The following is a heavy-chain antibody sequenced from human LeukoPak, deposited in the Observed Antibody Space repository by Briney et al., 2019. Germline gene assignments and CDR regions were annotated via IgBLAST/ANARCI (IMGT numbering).Heavy chain of an antibody. CDR1: GGSISSYY. Sequence: PSETLSLTCTVSGGSISSYYWSWIRQPAGRGLEYIGRIYSSGSTDYNPSLKSRVTMSVDTSKNQFSLKVRSVTAADTAVYYCARITATSMVNAFDYWGQGTLVTVSS. CDR3: ARITATSMVNAFDY. D-gene: IGHD1-20*01. J-gene: IGHJ4*02. V-gene: IGHV4-4*07. CDR2: IYSSGST.